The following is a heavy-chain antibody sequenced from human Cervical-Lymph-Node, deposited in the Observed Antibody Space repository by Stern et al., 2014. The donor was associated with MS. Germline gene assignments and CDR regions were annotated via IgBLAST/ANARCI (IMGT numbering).Heavy chain of an antibody. Sequence: EVQLVESGAELIRPGESLKISCKGSGFKFSIYWIAWVRQMPGKGLEWMGIIYPGDSETRSSPSFQGQAPMSADKSTSTAYLQWSSLNASDTAMYFCARQTTAWASDVWGQGTLVTVSS. V-gene: IGHV5-51*01. CDR2: IYPGDSET. D-gene: IGHD1-14*01. J-gene: IGHJ4*02. CDR3: ARQTTAWASDV. CDR1: GFKFSIYW.